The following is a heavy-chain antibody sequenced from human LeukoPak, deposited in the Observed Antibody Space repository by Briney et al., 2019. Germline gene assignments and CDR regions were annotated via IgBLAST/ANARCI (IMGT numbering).Heavy chain of an antibody. V-gene: IGHV4-59*01. CDR2: IYYSGST. J-gene: IGHJ6*03. CDR3: ARRTRFGGHDYYYYYMDV. D-gene: IGHD3-10*01. CDR1: GGSISSYY. Sequence: PSQTLSLTCTVSGGSISSYYWSWIRQPPGKGLEWIGYIYYSGSTNYNPSLKSRVTISVDTSKNQFSLKLSSVTAADTAVYYCARRTRFGGHDYYYYYMDVWGKGTTVTVSS.